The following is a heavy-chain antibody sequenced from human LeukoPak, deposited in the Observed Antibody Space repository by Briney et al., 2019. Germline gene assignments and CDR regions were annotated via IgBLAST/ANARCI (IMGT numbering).Heavy chain of an antibody. J-gene: IGHJ6*03. Sequence: GASVKVSCKASGYTFTGYYMHWVRQAPGQGLEWMGWINPNSGGTNYAQKFQGRVTMTRDTSISTAYMELSRLRSDDTAVYYCARERGGRWGFPRYYYMDVWGKGTTVTVSS. CDR1: GYTFTGYY. D-gene: IGHD1-14*01. CDR2: INPNSGGT. CDR3: ARERGGRWGFPRYYYMDV. V-gene: IGHV1-2*02.